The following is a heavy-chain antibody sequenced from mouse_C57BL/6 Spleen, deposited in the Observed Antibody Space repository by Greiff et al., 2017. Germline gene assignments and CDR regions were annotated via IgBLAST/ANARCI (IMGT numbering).Heavy chain of an antibody. J-gene: IGHJ4*01. CDR1: GYTFTTYP. Sequence: QVHVKQSGAELVKPGASVKMSCKASGYTFTTYPIEWMKQNHGKSLEWIGNFHPYNDDTKYNEKFKGKATLTVEKSTSTVYLELSRLTSDDSAVYYCARSIYYDYGYAMDYWGQGTSVTVSS. D-gene: IGHD2-4*01. CDR3: ARSIYYDYGYAMDY. V-gene: IGHV1-47*01. CDR2: FHPYNDDT.